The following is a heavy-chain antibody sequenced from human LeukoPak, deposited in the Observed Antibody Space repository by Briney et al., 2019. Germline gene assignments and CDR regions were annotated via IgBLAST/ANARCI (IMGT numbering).Heavy chain of an antibody. Sequence: GWSLRLSCAASGFTISNAWMSWVRQAPGKGLEWVGRIKSKTDGGTTDYAAPVKGRFTISRDDSKNTLYLQMNSLKTEDTAVYYCTTVVGNPTFCYYWGQGTLVTVSS. CDR2: IKSKTDGGTT. V-gene: IGHV3-15*01. J-gene: IGHJ4*02. CDR3: TTVVGNPTFCYY. D-gene: IGHD4-23*01. CDR1: GFTISNAW.